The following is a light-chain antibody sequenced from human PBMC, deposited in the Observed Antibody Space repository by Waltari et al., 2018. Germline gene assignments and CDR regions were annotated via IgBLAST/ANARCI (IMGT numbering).Light chain of an antibody. CDR3: QHYHSLPYT. CDR1: QDITTS. V-gene: IGKV1-33*01. Sequence: DIQLTQSPSSLSAAVGDRVTITCQATQDITTSLSWFQQKPGKAPQLLIYDASSLQAGVPTMFRGTGSGTSFSFTITSLQPEDSATYYCQHYHSLPYTFGRGTKLQIK. J-gene: IGKJ2*01. CDR2: DAS.